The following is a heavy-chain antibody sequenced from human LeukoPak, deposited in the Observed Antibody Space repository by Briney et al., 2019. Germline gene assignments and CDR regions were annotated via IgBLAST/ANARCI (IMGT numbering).Heavy chain of an antibody. J-gene: IGHJ3*02. Sequence: SETLSLTCAVSGGSISSYYWSWIRQPPGKGLEWIGYIYYSGSTNYNPSLKSRVTISVDTSKNQFSLKLSSVTAADTAVYYCARHTVVVSLSPATFDIWGQGTMVTVSS. CDR1: GGSISSYY. CDR2: IYYSGST. V-gene: IGHV4-59*08. D-gene: IGHD2-21*01. CDR3: ARHTVVVSLSPATFDI.